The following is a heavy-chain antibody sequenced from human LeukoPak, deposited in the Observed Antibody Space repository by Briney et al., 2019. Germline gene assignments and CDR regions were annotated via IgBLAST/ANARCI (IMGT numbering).Heavy chain of an antibody. J-gene: IGHJ4*02. V-gene: IGHV3-23*01. CDR1: GFTFSNYA. CDR2: ISGSGDKT. CDR3: AKWGDYDVLTGYYVSDY. Sequence: PGGSLRLSCAASGFTFSNYAMSWVREAPGKGLEWVSAISGSGDKTYYTDSVKGRFTISRDNSKNTVFLQMNSLRAEDTAVYYCAKWGDYDVLTGYYVSDYWGQGTLVTVSS. D-gene: IGHD3-9*01.